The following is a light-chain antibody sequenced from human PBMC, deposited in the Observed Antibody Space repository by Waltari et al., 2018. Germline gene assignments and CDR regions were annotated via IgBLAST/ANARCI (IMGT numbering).Light chain of an antibody. CDR3: CSYTVSNTLL. J-gene: IGLJ3*02. CDR2: DVS. Sequence: QSALTQPRSVSGSPGQSVTISCTGTSSDVGTYTYVPWHQQHPGQAPKRIIFDVSKRPSGVPDRFSGSKSGDTASLTISGLQAEDEADYYCCSYTVSNTLLFGGGTKLTVL. CDR1: SSDVGTYTY. V-gene: IGLV2-11*01.